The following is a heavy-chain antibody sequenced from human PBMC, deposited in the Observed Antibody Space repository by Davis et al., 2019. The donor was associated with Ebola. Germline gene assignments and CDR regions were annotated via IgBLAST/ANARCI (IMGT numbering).Heavy chain of an antibody. CDR3: TSFPWGYYYYYYGMDV. CDR1: GFTFSGSA. J-gene: IGHJ6*02. Sequence: GGSLRLSCAASGFTFSGSAMHWVRQASGKGLEWVGRIRSKANSYATAYAASVKGRFTISRDDSKNTAYLQMNSLKTEDTAVYYCTSFPWGYYYYYYGMDVWGQGTTVTVSS. D-gene: IGHD5-12*01. CDR2: IRSKANSYAT. V-gene: IGHV3-73*01.